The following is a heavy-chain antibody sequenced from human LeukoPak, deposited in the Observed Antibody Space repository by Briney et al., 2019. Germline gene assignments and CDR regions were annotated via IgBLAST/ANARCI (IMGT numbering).Heavy chain of an antibody. J-gene: IGHJ4*02. CDR1: SGAISSSSYY. Sequence: SETLSLTCTVSSGAISSSSYYWVWIRQPPGKGLEWIGSTSYSGSTDYNPSLKSRVTISVDTSKNQFSLRLSSVTAADTAVYYCARHSGSYLYYFDFWGQGALVTVSS. CDR3: ARHSGSYLYYFDF. D-gene: IGHD1-26*01. V-gene: IGHV4-39*01. CDR2: TSYSGST.